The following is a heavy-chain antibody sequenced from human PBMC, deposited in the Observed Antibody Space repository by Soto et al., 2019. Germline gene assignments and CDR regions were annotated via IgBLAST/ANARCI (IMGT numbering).Heavy chain of an antibody. J-gene: IGHJ4*02. CDR1: GFTFSSYS. D-gene: IGHD3-22*01. V-gene: IGHV3-21*01. CDR2: ISSSSSYI. Sequence: EVQLVESGGGLVKPGGSLRLSCAASGFTFSSYSMIWVRQAPGKGLEWVSSISSSSSYIYYADSVKGRFTISRDNAKNSLYLKTNSPRAEDTDVYYCATGEYYYDSSGYYYCWGQGTLVTVSS. CDR3: ATGEYYYDSSGYYYC.